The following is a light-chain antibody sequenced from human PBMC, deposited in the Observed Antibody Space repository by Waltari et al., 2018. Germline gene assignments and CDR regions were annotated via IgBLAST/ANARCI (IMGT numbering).Light chain of an antibody. Sequence: QLVLTQSPSASASPGASVKLTSTLPSGHSSIVVASPQQQPEKGPRYWMKVNSDGSHSKGDDIPDRFSGSSSGAERYLTISSLQSEDEADYYCQTGGHGTWVFGGGTKLTVL. CDR1: SGHSSIV. CDR3: QTGGHGTWV. CDR2: VNSDGSH. J-gene: IGLJ3*02. V-gene: IGLV4-69*01.